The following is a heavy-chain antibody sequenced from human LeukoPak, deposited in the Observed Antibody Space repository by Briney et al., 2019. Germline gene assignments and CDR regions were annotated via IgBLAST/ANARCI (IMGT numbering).Heavy chain of an antibody. J-gene: IGHJ3*01. V-gene: IGHV3-48*01. D-gene: IGHD3-16*02. CDR3: ARDIELST. CDR2: ISHSGSTI. CDR1: GFTFSDYA. Sequence: GGSLRLSCTASGFTFSDYAMNWVRQASGKGLEWVSHISHSGSTIYYSDSVKGRFTISRDNAENSLYLQMNSLRAEDTAIYYCARDIELSTWGLGTMVTVSS.